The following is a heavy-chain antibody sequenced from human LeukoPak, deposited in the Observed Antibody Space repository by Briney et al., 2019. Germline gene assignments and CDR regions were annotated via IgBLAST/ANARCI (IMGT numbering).Heavy chain of an antibody. V-gene: IGHV3-7*01. CDR1: GFTFNRCW. D-gene: IGHD4-11*01. CDR3: ARDDFSTYPGLNYFDY. J-gene: IGHJ4*02. CDR2: INPDGRDT. Sequence: GGSLRLSCVVSGFTFNRCWMNWVRQAPGKGLEWVAHINPDGRDTYYADSVKGRFTISRDNAQNSMYLQMSSLRSEDTAVYYCARDDFSTYPGLNYFDYWGQGSLVTVSS.